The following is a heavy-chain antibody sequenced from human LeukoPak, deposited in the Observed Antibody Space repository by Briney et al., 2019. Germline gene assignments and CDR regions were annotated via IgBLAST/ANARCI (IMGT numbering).Heavy chain of an antibody. CDR2: ISGSGSTT. CDR1: GFTFSSYA. D-gene: IGHD6-19*01. V-gene: IGHV3-23*01. CDR3: AKAGYSRVWYAPDY. J-gene: IGHJ4*02. Sequence: PGGSLRLSCVASGFTFSSYAMSWVRQAPGKGLEWVSPISGSGSTTYYADSVKGRVTISTDNYKNTLYMHMNTLRAEDTPAYCCAKAGYSRVWYAPDYWGQGTLVSV.